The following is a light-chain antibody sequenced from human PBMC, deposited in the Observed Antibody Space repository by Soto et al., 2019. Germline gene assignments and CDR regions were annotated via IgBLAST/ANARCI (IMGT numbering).Light chain of an antibody. CDR2: EGS. CDR3: CSDAGRSTFHVV. CDR1: SSDIGSYDF. V-gene: IGLV2-23*01. J-gene: IGLJ2*01. Sequence: QSALTQPASVSGSPGQSITISCTGTSSDIGSYDFVSWYQQHPGKAPKLMIYEGSKRPSGVSDRFSGSKSGNTASLTISGLQAEDEADYYCCSDAGRSTFHVVFGGGTKLTVL.